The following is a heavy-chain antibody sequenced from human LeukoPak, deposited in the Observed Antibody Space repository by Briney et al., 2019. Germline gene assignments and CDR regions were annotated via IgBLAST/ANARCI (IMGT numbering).Heavy chain of an antibody. J-gene: IGHJ4*02. D-gene: IGHD5-18*01. CDR3: ARMGRGNTFDY. Sequence: SETLSLTCTVSGGSISSYYWSWIRQPPGKGLEWIAYIYYSGSSNYNPSLKSRVTISVDTSKNQFSLKLSSVPAADTAVYYCARMGRGNTFDYWGQGILVTVSS. CDR2: IYYSGSS. CDR1: GGSISSYY. V-gene: IGHV4-59*01.